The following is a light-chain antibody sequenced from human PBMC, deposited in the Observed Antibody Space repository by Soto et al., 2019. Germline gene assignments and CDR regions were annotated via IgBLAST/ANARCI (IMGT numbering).Light chain of an antibody. CDR3: QQYNDWPRT. CDR1: QSVSSSY. Sequence: EIVLTQSPGTLSLSPVERATLSCRASQSVSSSYLAWYQQKPGQAPRLLIYGASSRATGSPDRFSASGSATEFTLTISSLQSEDFAVYYCQQYNDWPRTFGQGTKVDI. J-gene: IGKJ1*01. V-gene: IGKV3-15*01. CDR2: GAS.